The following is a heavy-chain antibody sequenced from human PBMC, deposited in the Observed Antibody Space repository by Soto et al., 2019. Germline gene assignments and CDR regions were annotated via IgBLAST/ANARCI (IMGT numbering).Heavy chain of an antibody. CDR1: GYTFTSYG. J-gene: IGHJ5*02. Sequence: QVQLVQSGAEVKKPGASVKVSCKGSGYTFTSYGISWVRQASGQGLEWMGWISAYNGNTKYAQKLQGRVTMTTDTSTSTAYMELRSRRSDDTAVSYCERDEAYKGNDGGWFDPWGQGTLVTVSS. V-gene: IGHV1-18*01. CDR3: ERDEAYKGNDGGWFDP. CDR2: ISAYNGNT. D-gene: IGHD1-1*01.